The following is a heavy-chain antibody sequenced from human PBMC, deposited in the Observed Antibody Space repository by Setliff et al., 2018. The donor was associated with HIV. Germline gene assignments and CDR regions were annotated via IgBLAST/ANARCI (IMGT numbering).Heavy chain of an antibody. CDR2: ISAYNGNT. V-gene: IGHV1-18*01. CDR3: ARQFLDWSNDYYSRYYMDV. J-gene: IGHJ6*03. D-gene: IGHD3-3*01. CDR1: GYTFTSYG. Sequence: ASVKVSCKASGYTFTSYGISWVRQAPGQGLEWRGWISAYNGNTHYAQRLQGRVTMTTDTSTRTAYMELRSLRSDDTAVCYCARQFLDWSNDYYSRYYMDVWGKGTTVTVSS.